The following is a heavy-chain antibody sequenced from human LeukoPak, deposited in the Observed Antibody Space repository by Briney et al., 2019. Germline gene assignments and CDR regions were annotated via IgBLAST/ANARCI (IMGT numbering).Heavy chain of an antibody. D-gene: IGHD2-2*01. CDR1: GYTFTSNA. CDR2: ISAYNGNT. Sequence: ASVKVSCKASGYTFTSNAISWVRQAPGQGLEWMGWISAYNGNTKYAQKLQGRVTMTTDTSTSTAYMELRSLRSDDTAVYYCARVWELGIYCSSTSCQTYYFDYWGQGTLVTVSS. V-gene: IGHV1-18*01. CDR3: ARVWELGIYCSSTSCQTYYFDY. J-gene: IGHJ4*02.